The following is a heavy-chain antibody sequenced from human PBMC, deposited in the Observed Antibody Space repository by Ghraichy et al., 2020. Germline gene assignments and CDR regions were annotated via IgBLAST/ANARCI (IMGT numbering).Heavy chain of an antibody. CDR3: ARAPTVVRRAKTHWYFDY. CDR2: INHSGST. Sequence: SETLSLTCAVYGGSFSGYYWSWIRQPPGKGLEWIGEINHSGSTNYNPSLKSRVTISVDTSKNQFSLKLSSVTAADTAVYYCARAPTVVRRAKTHWYFDYWGQGTLVTVSS. V-gene: IGHV4-34*01. J-gene: IGHJ4*02. CDR1: GGSFSGYY. D-gene: IGHD2-21*01.